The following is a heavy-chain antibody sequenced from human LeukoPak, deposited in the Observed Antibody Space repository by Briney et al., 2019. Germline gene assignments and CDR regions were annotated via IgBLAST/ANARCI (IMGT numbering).Heavy chain of an antibody. D-gene: IGHD5-12*01. CDR3: ARVRLVDIVATTPYYFDY. J-gene: IGHJ4*02. V-gene: IGHV4-34*01. CDR2: INHSGST. CDR1: GGSFSGYY. Sequence: SETLSLTCAVYGGSFSGYYWSWIRQPPGKGLEWIGEINHSGSTNYNPSLKSRVTTSVDTSKNQFSLKLSSVTAADTAVYYCARVRLVDIVATTPYYFDYWGQGTLVTVSS.